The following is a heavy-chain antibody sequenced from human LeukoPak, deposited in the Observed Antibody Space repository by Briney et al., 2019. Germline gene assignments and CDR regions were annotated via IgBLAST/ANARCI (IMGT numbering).Heavy chain of an antibody. V-gene: IGHV3-7*01. CDR3: ATALPPDSSGPLFDY. CDR2: INQDGSEK. CDR1: GFTFSSSW. J-gene: IGHJ4*02. D-gene: IGHD3-22*01. Sequence: PGGSLRLSCAASGFTFSSSWMSWVRQAPGKGLEWVANINQDGSEKYYVDTVKGRFTISRDNAKNSLYLQMSSLRAEDTAVYYCATALPPDSSGPLFDYWGQGTLVTVSS.